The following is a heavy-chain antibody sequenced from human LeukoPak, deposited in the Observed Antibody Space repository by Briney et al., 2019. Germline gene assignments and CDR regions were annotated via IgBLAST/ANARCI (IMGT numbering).Heavy chain of an antibody. CDR1: GGSISSYY. V-gene: IGHV5-51*01. D-gene: IGHD3-22*01. CDR2: IYPGDSDT. J-gene: IGHJ4*02. Sequence: ETLSLTCTVSGGSISSYYWSWIRQPPGKGLEWMGIIYPGDSDTRYSPSFQGQVTISADKSISTAYLQWSSLKASDTAMYYCARLGADYYDSSGDYWGQGTLVTVSS. CDR3: ARLGADYYDSSGDY.